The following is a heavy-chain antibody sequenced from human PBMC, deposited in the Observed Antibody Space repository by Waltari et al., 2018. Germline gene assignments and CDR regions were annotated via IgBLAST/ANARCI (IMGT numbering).Heavy chain of an antibody. D-gene: IGHD3-3*01. CDR1: GFNFNEHA. J-gene: IGHJ5*02. V-gene: IGHV3-9*01. CDR3: AKDKRRLFDWLFDA. Sequence: EVKLEESGRGSAQPGGSLRLSCVGSGFNFNEHALHWVRQVPGKGREWVAGITSNGRSVDYAASVRGRFTISRDNAKNSLFLQMNSLRVDDAALYYCAKDKRRLFDWLFDAWGQGTLVTVSS. CDR2: ITSNGRSV.